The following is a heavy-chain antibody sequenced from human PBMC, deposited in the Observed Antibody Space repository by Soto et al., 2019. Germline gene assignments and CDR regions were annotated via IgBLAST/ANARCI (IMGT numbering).Heavy chain of an antibody. CDR2: ISGSGGST. Sequence: EVQLLESGGGLVQPGGSLRLSCAASGFTFSSYAMSWVRQAPGKGLEWVSGISGSGGSTHYADSVKGRFTISRDNSKNTLYLQMNSLRAEDTAVYYCAKGPITMIVVVTHLDYYGMDVWGQGTTVTVSS. D-gene: IGHD3-22*01. CDR1: GFTFSSYA. V-gene: IGHV3-23*01. CDR3: AKGPITMIVVVTHLDYYGMDV. J-gene: IGHJ6*02.